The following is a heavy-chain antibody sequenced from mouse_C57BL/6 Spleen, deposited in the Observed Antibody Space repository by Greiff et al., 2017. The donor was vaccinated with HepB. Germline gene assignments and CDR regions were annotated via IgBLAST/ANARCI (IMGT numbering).Heavy chain of an antibody. CDR1: GYTFTDYY. V-gene: IGHV1-19*01. CDR2: INPYNGGT. Sequence: EVQLQQSGPVLVKPGASVKMSCKASGYTFTDYYMNWVKQSHGKSLEWIGVINPYNGGTSYNQKFKGKATLTVDKSSSTAYMELNSLTSEDSAVYYCADGRENEAMDYWGQGTSVTVSS. CDR3: ADGRENEAMDY. J-gene: IGHJ4*01. D-gene: IGHD1-1*01.